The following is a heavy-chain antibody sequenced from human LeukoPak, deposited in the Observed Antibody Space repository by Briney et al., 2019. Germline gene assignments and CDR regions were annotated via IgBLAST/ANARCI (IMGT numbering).Heavy chain of an antibody. V-gene: IGHV3-23*01. J-gene: IGHJ4*02. CDR1: GFTFSSYA. CDR3: ATNVDTSDDY. D-gene: IGHD5-18*01. CDR2: ISRSGGSA. Sequence: GGSLRLSCAASGFTFSSYAMTWVRQAPGKGLEWVSTISRSGGSAYSADSVKGRFTISRDNSKNALYLQMNSLRAEDTALYYCATNVDTSDDYWGQGTLVTVSS.